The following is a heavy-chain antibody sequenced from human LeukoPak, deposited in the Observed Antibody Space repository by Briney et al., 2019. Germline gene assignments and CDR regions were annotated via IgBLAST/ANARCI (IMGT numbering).Heavy chain of an antibody. CDR2: IYYSGST. CDR1: GGSISSYY. D-gene: IGHD5-18*01. CDR3: ARLVRYSYGYEVGYGMDV. Sequence: PSETLSLTCTVSGGSISSYYWSWIRQPPGKGLEWIGYIYYSGSTNYNPSLKSRVTISVDTSKNQFSLKLSSVTAADTAVYYCARLVRYSYGYEVGYGMDVWGQGTLVTVSS. J-gene: IGHJ6*02. V-gene: IGHV4-59*08.